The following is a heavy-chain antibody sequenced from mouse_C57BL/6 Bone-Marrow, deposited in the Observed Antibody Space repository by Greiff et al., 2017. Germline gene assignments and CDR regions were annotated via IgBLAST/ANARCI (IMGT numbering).Heavy chain of an antibody. CDR3: ARGWLLLFDY. Sequence: ESGAELVKPGASVKLSCKASGYTFTEYTIHWVKQRSGQGLEWIGWFYPGSGSIKYNEKFKSKATLTVDKSSSTAYMQLSSLTSEDSAVYYCARGWLLLFDYWGQGTTLTVSS. CDR1: GYTFTEYT. CDR2: FYPGSGSI. D-gene: IGHD2-3*01. J-gene: IGHJ2*01. V-gene: IGHV1-62-2*01.